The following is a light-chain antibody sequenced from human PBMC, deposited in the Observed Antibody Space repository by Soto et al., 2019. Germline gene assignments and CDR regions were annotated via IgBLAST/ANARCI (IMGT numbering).Light chain of an antibody. CDR3: QQYGSSPYA. J-gene: IGKJ2*01. Sequence: IVLTQSPGTLSLSPGEIATLSCRASQSVRDNYLAWYQQKPGPAPRLLIYDASTRATAIPDRFSGSGSGTDFTLTVTSLEPEDFAVYYCQQYGSSPYAFGQGTKLEIK. V-gene: IGKV3-20*01. CDR1: QSVRDNY. CDR2: DAS.